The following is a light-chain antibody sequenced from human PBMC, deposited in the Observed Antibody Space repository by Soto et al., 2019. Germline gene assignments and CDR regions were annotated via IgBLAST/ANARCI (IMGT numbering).Light chain of an antibody. CDR1: QSVGGN. Sequence: EIVMTQSPATLSVSPGERATLSCRASQSVGGNLAWYQQKPGQPPRLLIYAASSRPTGIPARFSGSGSGTEFTLTICSLQSEDFAVYYCQQYNNWPPWTFGQGTQVEIK. CDR3: QQYNNWPPWT. J-gene: IGKJ1*01. V-gene: IGKV3-15*01. CDR2: AAS.